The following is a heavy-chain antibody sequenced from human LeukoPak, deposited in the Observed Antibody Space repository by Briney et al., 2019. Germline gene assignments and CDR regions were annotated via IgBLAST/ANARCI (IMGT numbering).Heavy chain of an antibody. J-gene: IGHJ1*01. CDR1: GFTFSTHE. V-gene: IGHV3-48*03. CDR2: ITRSGTTI. D-gene: IGHD6-19*01. Sequence: GGSLRLSCAASGFTFSTHEMNWVRQAPGKGLEWVSYITRSGTTIYYADSVKGRFTISRDNSKNTLYLQMNSLRAEDTAVYYCAKGEQWLVLYFQHWGQGTLVTVSS. CDR3: AKGEQWLVLYFQH.